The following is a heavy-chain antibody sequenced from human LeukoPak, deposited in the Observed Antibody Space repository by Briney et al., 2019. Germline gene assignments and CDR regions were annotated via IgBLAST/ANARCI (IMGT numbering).Heavy chain of an antibody. V-gene: IGHV1-58*01. Sequence: SVKVSCKASGFTFTSSAVQWVRQARGQRLEWIGWIVVGSGNTNYAQKFQERVTITRDMSTSTAYMELSSLRSEDTAVYYCARAEVATYYYDSSGLTGEFDYWGQGTLVTVSS. CDR1: GFTFTSSA. CDR2: IVVGSGNT. J-gene: IGHJ4*02. CDR3: ARAEVATYYYDSSGLTGEFDY. D-gene: IGHD3-22*01.